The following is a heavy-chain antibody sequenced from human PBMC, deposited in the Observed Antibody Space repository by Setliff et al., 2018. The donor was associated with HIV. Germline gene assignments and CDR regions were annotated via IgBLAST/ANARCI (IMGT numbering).Heavy chain of an antibody. Sequence: PSETLSLTCTVSGGSISSSSYYWGWIRQPPGKGLEWIGSIYYSGSTYYNPSLKSRVTISVDTSKNQFSLKLSSVTAADTAVYYCASTGYSSGWSSDYWGQGTLVTVSS. CDR1: GGSISSSSYY. D-gene: IGHD6-19*01. J-gene: IGHJ4*02. CDR2: IYYSGST. V-gene: IGHV4-39*07. CDR3: ASTGYSSGWSSDY.